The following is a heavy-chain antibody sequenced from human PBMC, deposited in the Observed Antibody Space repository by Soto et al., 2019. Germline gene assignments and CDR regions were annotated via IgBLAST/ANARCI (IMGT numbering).Heavy chain of an antibody. CDR2: IGQDGGEK. Sequence: RGSLLLSCAASVFIFRTSWMSWVRQAPGKGLEWVASIGQDGGEKHYVDSVKGRFTISRDNAKTSLDLQMNSLGVEDTAIYYCETDDSLAYWGQGTMVTVSS. J-gene: IGHJ4*02. V-gene: IGHV3-7*03. D-gene: IGHD5-18*01. CDR3: ETDDSLAY. CDR1: VFIFRTSW.